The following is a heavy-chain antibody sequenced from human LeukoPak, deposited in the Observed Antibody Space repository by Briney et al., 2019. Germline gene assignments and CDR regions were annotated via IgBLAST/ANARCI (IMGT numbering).Heavy chain of an antibody. CDR2: ISGSGGNT. CDR3: AKGRITMIVVVITYFDY. D-gene: IGHD3-22*01. V-gene: IGHV3-23*01. Sequence: PGGSLRLSCAASGFTFSSYAMNWVRQAPGKGLEWVSTISGSGGNTYYADSVKGRFTISRDNSKNTLYLQINSLRAEDTAVYYCAKGRITMIVVVITYFDYWGQGTLVTVSS. CDR1: GFTFSSYA. J-gene: IGHJ4*02.